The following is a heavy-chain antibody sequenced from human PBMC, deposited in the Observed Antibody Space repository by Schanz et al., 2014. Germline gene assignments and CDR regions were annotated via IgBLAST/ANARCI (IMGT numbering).Heavy chain of an antibody. CDR3: AKDQGSYGSGSYSYFDY. Sequence: QVQLVQSGAEVKKPGASVKVSCKASGYTFTSYSMHWVRQAPGQGLEWMGRIISILGIPNYAQKFQGRVTFTADKSTSTAYMELSSRKSEDTAVYYCAKDQGSYGSGSYSYFDYWGQGTLATFSS. J-gene: IGHJ4*02. D-gene: IGHD3-10*01. CDR2: IISILGIP. CDR1: GYTFTSYS. V-gene: IGHV1-69*09.